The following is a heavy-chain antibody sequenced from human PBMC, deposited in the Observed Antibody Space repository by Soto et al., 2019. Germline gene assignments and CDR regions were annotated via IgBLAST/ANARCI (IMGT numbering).Heavy chain of an antibody. CDR1: GGSISSGDYY. CDR3: ATCSGGSCYSGGYYYYGMDV. CDR2: IYYSGST. V-gene: IGHV4-30-4*01. D-gene: IGHD2-15*01. J-gene: IGHJ6*02. Sequence: SETLSLTCTVSGGSISSGDYYRSWIRQPPGNGLEWIGYIYYSGSTYYNPSLKSRVTISVDTSKNQFSLKLSSVTAADTAVYYCATCSGGSCYSGGYYYYGMDVWGQGTTVTVSS.